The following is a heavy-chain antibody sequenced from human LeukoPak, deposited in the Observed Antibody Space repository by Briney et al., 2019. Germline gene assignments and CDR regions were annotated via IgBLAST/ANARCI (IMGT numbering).Heavy chain of an antibody. Sequence: GGSLRLSCAASGFTFSSYWMSWVRQAPGKGLEWVANIKQDGSEKYYVDSVKGRFTISRDNAKNSLYLQMNSLRAEDTAVYYCARGIPIAARRRRDYYYYMDVWGKGTTVTVSS. CDR3: ARGIPIAARRRRDYYYYMDV. D-gene: IGHD6-6*01. CDR2: IKQDGSEK. J-gene: IGHJ6*03. CDR1: GFTFSSYW. V-gene: IGHV3-7*01.